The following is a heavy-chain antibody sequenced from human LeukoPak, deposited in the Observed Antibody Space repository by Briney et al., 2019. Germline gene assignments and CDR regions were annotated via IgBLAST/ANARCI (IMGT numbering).Heavy chain of an antibody. Sequence: GGSLRLSCAASGFTFSSYGMHWVRQAPGKGLEWVANIKQDGGQEFYGDSVKGRFTISRDNAKNSLYLQMNSLRVEDTAVYYCARDGDYNWNYRSGFDYWGQVTVVTVSS. V-gene: IGHV3-7*01. CDR1: GFTFSSYG. J-gene: IGHJ4*02. CDR3: ARDGDYNWNYRSGFDY. CDR2: IKQDGGQE. D-gene: IGHD1-7*01.